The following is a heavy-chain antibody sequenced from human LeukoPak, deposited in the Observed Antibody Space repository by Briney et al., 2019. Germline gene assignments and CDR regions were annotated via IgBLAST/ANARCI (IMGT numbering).Heavy chain of an antibody. CDR1: GGSISSYY. CDR2: IYTSGST. D-gene: IGHD3-22*01. Sequence: PSETLSLTCTVSGGSISSYYWSWIRQPAGKGLEWLGRIYTSGSTNYNPSLKSRVTISVDTSKNQFSLKLSSVTAADTSVYYCARVTYYYDSSGYYYLQSGAFDIWGQGTLVTVSS. CDR3: ARVTYYYDSSGYYYLQSGAFDI. V-gene: IGHV4-4*07. J-gene: IGHJ3*02.